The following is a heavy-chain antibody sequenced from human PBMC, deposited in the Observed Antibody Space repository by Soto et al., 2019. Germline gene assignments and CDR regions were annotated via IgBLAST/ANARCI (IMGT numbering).Heavy chain of an antibody. Sequence: PGGSLRLSCAASGFTFSTYAMHWVRQAPGKGLEWVAVISYDGSNKYYADSVKGRFTISRDNSKNTLYLQMNSLRAEDTAVYYCARGTGGYDFNWFDPWGQGTLVTVSS. CDR3: ARGTGGYDFNWFDP. V-gene: IGHV3-30-3*01. CDR2: ISYDGSNK. D-gene: IGHD5-12*01. J-gene: IGHJ5*02. CDR1: GFTFSTYA.